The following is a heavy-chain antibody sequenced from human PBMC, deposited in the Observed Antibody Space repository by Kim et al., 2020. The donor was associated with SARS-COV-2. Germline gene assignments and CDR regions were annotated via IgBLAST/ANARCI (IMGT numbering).Heavy chain of an antibody. CDR2: ISSSGSTI. CDR3: ARAGEITFGGVIVIQAFDI. D-gene: IGHD3-16*02. CDR1: GFTFSDYY. Sequence: GGSLRLSCAASGFTFSDYYMSWIRQAPGKGLEWVSYISSSGSTIYYADSVKGRFTISRDNAKNSLYLQMNSLRAEDTAVYYCARAGEITFGGVIVIQAFDIWGQGTMVTLSS. V-gene: IGHV3-11*01. J-gene: IGHJ3*02.